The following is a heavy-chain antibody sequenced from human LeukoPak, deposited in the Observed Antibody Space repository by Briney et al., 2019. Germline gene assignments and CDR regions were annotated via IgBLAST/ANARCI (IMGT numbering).Heavy chain of an antibody. J-gene: IGHJ4*02. CDR3: ARDLTIFGVVIPFDY. V-gene: IGHV3-21*01. CDR2: ISSSSSYI. Sequence: PGGSLRLSCAAPGFTFSSYSMNWVRQAPGKGLEWVSSISSSSSYIYYADSVKGRFTISRDNAKNSLYLQMNSLRAEDTAVYYCARDLTIFGVVIPFDYWGQGTLVTVSS. D-gene: IGHD3-3*01. CDR1: GFTFSSYS.